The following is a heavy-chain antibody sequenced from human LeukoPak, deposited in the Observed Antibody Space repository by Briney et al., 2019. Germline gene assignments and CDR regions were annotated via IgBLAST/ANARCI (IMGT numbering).Heavy chain of an antibody. J-gene: IGHJ6*03. CDR2: IYTSGST. V-gene: IGHV4-4*07. Sequence: PSETLSLTCTVSGGSISSYYWSWIRQPAGKGLEWIGRIYTSGSTNYNPSLKSRVTMSVDTSKNQFSLKLSSVTAADTAVYYCARTSQPSGYLSYYYYYMDVWGKGTTVTVSS. CDR1: GGSISSYY. CDR3: ARTSQPSGYLSYYYYYMDV. D-gene: IGHD3-3*01.